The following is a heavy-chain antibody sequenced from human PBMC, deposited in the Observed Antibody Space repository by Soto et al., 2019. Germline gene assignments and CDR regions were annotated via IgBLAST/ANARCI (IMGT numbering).Heavy chain of an antibody. CDR2: VRSDGDTT. D-gene: IGHD1-26*01. J-gene: IGHJ4*02. V-gene: IGHV3-23*01. CDR3: AQGKGVGATPDGANC. Sequence: EVQVLESGGGLVQPGGSLRLSCAAAGFTFSRYGMNWFRQAPGKGLEWVSGVRSDGDTTYNADSVKGRFTVSRDNFNNTVDLQMNSLRVEDPAVYYCAQGKGVGATPDGANCWGQGTLVTVSS. CDR1: GFTFSRYG.